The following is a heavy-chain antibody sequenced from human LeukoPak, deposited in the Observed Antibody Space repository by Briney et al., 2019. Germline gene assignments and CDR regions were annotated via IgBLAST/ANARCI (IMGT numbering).Heavy chain of an antibody. J-gene: IGHJ4*02. CDR3: AMAAPRPVVGATLGFDY. Sequence: ASVKVSCKVSGYTLTELSMHWVRQAPGKGLEWMGGFDPEDGETIYAQKFQGRVTMTEDTSTDTAYMELSSLRSEDTAVYYCAMAAPRPVVGATLGFDYWGQGTLVTVSS. CDR2: FDPEDGET. V-gene: IGHV1-24*01. CDR1: GYTLTELS. D-gene: IGHD1-26*01.